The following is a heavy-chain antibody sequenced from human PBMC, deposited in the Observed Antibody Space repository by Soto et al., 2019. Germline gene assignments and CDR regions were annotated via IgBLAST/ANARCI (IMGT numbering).Heavy chain of an antibody. V-gene: IGHV4-30-4*01. CDR1: GGSISSGDYY. CDR2: IYYSGST. CDR3: ARTDDYYGSGSYSSLYFDY. D-gene: IGHD3-10*01. J-gene: IGHJ4*02. Sequence: SETLSLTCTVSGGSISSGDYYWSWIRQPPGKGLEWIGYIYYSGSTYYNPSLKSRVTISVDTSKNQFSLKLSSVTAADTAVYYCARTDDYYGSGSYSSLYFDYWGQGTLVTVSS.